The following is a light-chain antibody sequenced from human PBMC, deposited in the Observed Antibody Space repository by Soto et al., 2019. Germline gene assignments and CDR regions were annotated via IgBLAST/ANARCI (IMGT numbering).Light chain of an antibody. Sequence: EIVMTQSPATLSVSPGERATLSCRASQSVSRNLAWYRQEPGQAPRLLVYGASTRATATPARFSGSGSGTEFTLTISSLQSEDFVVYYCQQYNGWPYTFGQGTKLEIK. CDR2: GAS. CDR3: QQYNGWPYT. V-gene: IGKV3-15*01. J-gene: IGKJ2*01. CDR1: QSVSRN.